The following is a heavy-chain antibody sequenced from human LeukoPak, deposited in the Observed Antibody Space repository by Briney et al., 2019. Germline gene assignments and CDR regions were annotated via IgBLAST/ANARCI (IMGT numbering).Heavy chain of an antibody. CDR2: IYYSGST. D-gene: IGHD6-13*01. CDR1: GGSISSRSYY. V-gene: IGHV4-39*01. J-gene: IGHJ5*02. CDR3: ARRGTAAAVGLGWFDP. Sequence: SETLSLTCTVSGGSISSRSYYWGWIRQPPGKGLEWIGSIYYSGSTYYNPSLKSRVTISVDTSKNQFSLKLSSVTLADTAMYYCARRGTAAAVGLGWFDPWGQGTLVTVSS.